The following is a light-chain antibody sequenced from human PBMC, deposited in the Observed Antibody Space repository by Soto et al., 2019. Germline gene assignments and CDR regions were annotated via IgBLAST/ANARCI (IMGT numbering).Light chain of an antibody. Sequence: QSVLTQPPSVSGAPGQRVTISCTGSNSNIGAGYDVHWYQQAPGTAPKLLVYGNNNRPSGVPDRFSGSKSGTSASLAITGLQAEDEADYYCQAYDSSRSGRVFGTGTKLTVL. CDR1: NSNIGAGYD. J-gene: IGLJ1*01. CDR3: QAYDSSRSGRV. V-gene: IGLV1-40*01. CDR2: GNN.